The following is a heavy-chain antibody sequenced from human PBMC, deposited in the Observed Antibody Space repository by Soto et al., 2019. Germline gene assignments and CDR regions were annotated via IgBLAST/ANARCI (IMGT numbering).Heavy chain of an antibody. CDR1: GGSFSGYY. J-gene: IGHJ4*02. CDR2: INHSGST. D-gene: IGHD6-6*01. Sequence: QVQLQQWGAGLLKPSETLSLTCAVYGGSFSGYYWSWIRQPPGKGLEWIGEINHSGSTNYNPSLKSRVTISVDTSKNQFSLKLSSVTAADTAVYYCARGVNSFIADGPPAPWYQYYFDYWGQGTLVTVSS. CDR3: ARGVNSFIADGPPAPWYQYYFDY. V-gene: IGHV4-34*01.